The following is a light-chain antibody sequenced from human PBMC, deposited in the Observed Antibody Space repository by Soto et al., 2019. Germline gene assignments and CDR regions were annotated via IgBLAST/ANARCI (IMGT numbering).Light chain of an antibody. CDR3: QQYKDYVYT. J-gene: IGKJ2*01. Sequence: DIQMTQSPSTLSASVGDRVTITCRASQGISIWLAWYQQKPGKAPKLLIYAASSLQSGVPSRFSGSGSATEFTLTISGLQPDDFATYYCQQYKDYVYTFGQGTKVDIK. V-gene: IGKV1D-16*01. CDR1: QGISIW. CDR2: AAS.